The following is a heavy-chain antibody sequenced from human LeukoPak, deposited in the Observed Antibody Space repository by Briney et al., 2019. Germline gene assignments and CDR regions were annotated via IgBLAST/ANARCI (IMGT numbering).Heavy chain of an antibody. CDR2: ISAYNGNT. CDR3: ARSDAYGSGSYSPFGY. V-gene: IGHV1-18*01. CDR1: GYTFTSYG. J-gene: IGHJ4*02. Sequence: ASVKVSCKASGYTFTSYGISWVRQAPGQGLEWMGWISAYNGNTNYAQKLQGRVTMTTDTSTSTAYMELRSLRSDDTAVYYCARSDAYGSGSYSPFGYWGQGTLVTVSS. D-gene: IGHD3-10*01.